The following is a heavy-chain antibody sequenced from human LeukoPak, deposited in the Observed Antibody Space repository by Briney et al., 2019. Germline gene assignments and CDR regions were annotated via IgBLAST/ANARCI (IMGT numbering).Heavy chain of an antibody. CDR2: INSIGTTI. CDR3: ARNRGSEVDY. V-gene: IGHV3-48*03. CDR1: GFSFSSYE. D-gene: IGHD2-15*01. J-gene: IGHJ4*02. Sequence: GGSLRLSCAASGFSFSSYEMNWVRQAPGNGPDWIPYINSIGTTIYYADSVKGRFTVSRDNAKSSLYLQTSSLRVEDTAVYYCARNRGSEVDYWGQGTLVTVSS.